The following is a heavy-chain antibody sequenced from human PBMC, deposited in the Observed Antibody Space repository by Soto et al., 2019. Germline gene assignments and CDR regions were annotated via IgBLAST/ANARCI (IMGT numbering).Heavy chain of an antibody. D-gene: IGHD2-8*01. V-gene: IGHV3-30-3*01. Sequence: QVQVVESGGGVVQPGRSLRLSCAASGFTFSGYAMHWVRQAPGKGLAWVAVISDDGSNKYYAASVKSRFTISRDNSKNTLYLEMHSLRAEDTALFYCARDIGRVIMLWCLDVWVQGTTVTVSS. J-gene: IGHJ6*02. CDR2: ISDDGSNK. CDR1: GFTFSGYA. CDR3: ARDIGRVIMLWCLDV.